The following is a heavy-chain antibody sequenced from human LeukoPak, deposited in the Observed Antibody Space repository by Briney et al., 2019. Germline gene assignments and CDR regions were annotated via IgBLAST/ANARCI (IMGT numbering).Heavy chain of an antibody. CDR1: GFTFSSYW. V-gene: IGHV3-74*01. J-gene: IGHJ4*02. D-gene: IGHD1-26*01. CDR3: ARDPSYSENLDY. Sequence: PGGSLRLSCAASGFTFSSYWMHWVRQAPGKGLVWVSRINSDGSSTTYADSVKGRFTISRDNAKNTLYLQMNSLRAEDTAVYYCARDPSYSENLDYWGQGTLVTVSP. CDR2: INSDGSST.